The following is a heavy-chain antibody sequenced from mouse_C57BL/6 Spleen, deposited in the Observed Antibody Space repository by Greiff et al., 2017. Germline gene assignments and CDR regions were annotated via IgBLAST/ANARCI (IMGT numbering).Heavy chain of an antibody. CDR2: IDPSDSYT. CDR3: ARSRYYGSSYAMDY. Sequence: QVQLQQPGAELVMPGASVKLSCKASGYTFTSYWMHWVKQRPGQGLEWIGEIDPSDSYTNYNQKFKGKSTLTVDKSSRTAYMQLSSRTSEDSAVYYCARSRYYGSSYAMDYWGQGTSVTVSS. J-gene: IGHJ4*01. V-gene: IGHV1-69*01. CDR1: GYTFTSYW. D-gene: IGHD1-1*01.